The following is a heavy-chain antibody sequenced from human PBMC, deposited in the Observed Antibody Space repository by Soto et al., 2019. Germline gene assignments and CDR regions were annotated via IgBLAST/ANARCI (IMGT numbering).Heavy chain of an antibody. D-gene: IGHD6-13*01. V-gene: IGHV4-34*01. J-gene: IGHJ4*02. Sequence: SETLSLTCAVYGGSFGGYYWSWIRQPPGKGLEWIGEINHSGSTNYNPSLKSRVTISVDTSKNQFSLKLSSVTAADTAVYYCARGLGGVTAAGNSSVDFDYWGQGTLVTVSS. CDR2: INHSGST. CDR1: GGSFGGYY. CDR3: ARGLGGVTAAGNSSVDFDY.